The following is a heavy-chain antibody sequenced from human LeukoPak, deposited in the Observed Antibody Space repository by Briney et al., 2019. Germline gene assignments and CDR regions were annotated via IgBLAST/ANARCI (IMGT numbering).Heavy chain of an antibody. Sequence: SETLSLTCTVSGGSISSYYWSWLRQPAGKGLEWIGRIYTSGSTNYNPSLKSRVTISVDTSKNRFSLKLSSVTAADTAVYYCARDLAATTVITDAFDIWGQGTMVTVS. J-gene: IGHJ3*02. D-gene: IGHD4-23*01. CDR2: IYTSGST. V-gene: IGHV4-4*07. CDR1: GGSISSYY. CDR3: ARDLAATTVITDAFDI.